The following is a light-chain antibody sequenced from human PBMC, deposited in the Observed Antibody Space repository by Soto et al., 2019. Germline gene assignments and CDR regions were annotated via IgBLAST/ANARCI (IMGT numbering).Light chain of an antibody. CDR2: DSS. CDR3: QQRVNRVT. J-gene: IGKJ4*01. CDR1: QSVTTY. Sequence: EIVLTQSPATLSLSPGERASLSRRASQSVTTYLAWYQQKPGQAPRLLIYDSSNRATGIPARFSGSGSGTDFTLTISSLESEDFAVYYCQQRVNRVTLGGGTKVDIK. V-gene: IGKV3-11*01.